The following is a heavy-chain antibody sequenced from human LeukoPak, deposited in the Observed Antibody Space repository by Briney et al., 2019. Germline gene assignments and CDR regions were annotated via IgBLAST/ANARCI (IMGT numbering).Heavy chain of an antibody. D-gene: IGHD3-22*01. CDR1: GFTFSNFL. V-gene: IGHV3-23*01. CDR2: ISGSGGDT. CDR3: ARESYDSSGYFGY. J-gene: IGHJ4*02. Sequence: GGSLRLSCAASGFTFSNFLMTWVRQAPGKGPEWVSAISGSGGDTYYADSVKGRFTISRDNSKNTLYLQMNSLRAEDTAVYYCARESYDSSGYFGYWGQGTLVTVSS.